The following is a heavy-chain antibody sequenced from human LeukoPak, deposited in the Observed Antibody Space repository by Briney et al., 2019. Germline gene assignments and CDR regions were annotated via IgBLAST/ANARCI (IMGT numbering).Heavy chain of an antibody. D-gene: IGHD5-24*01. V-gene: IGHV4-4*07. CDR2: IYTGGST. J-gene: IGHJ4*02. CDR3: AREEMATIDY. Sequence: PSETLSLTCTVPGGSISSYYWNWIRQPAGKGLEWVGRIYTGGSTNYNPSLKIRITRSVDTSKNQFSLKQSSVTAADTAVYYCAREEMATIDYWGQGTLVTVSS. CDR1: GGSISSYY.